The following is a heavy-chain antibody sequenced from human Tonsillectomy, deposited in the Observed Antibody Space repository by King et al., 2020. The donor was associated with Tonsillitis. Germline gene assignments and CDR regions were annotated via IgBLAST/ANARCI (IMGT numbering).Heavy chain of an antibody. CDR1: GFTFSNYN. V-gene: IGHV3-48*02. CDR2: ISSSSITI. CDR3: ARAPEADTGYYYAMAV. Sequence: VQLVESGGGLVQPGGSLRLSCAASGFTFSNYNMNWVRQAPGKGLEWVSYISSSSITIYYADSVKGRFSISRDNAKNSLYLQMNSLRDEDTAVYYCARAPEADTGYYYAMAVWGRGTTVTVSS. D-gene: IGHD6-19*01. J-gene: IGHJ6*02.